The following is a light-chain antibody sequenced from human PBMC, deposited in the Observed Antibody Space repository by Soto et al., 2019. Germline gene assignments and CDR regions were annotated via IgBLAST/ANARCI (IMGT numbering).Light chain of an antibody. J-gene: IGLJ1*01. V-gene: IGLV2-14*01. CDR3: RSYTSRSTVV. CDR1: SSDVGGYNY. CDR2: EVT. Sequence: QSVLTQPASVSGSPGQSITISCTGTSSDVGGYNYVSWFQQHPDTAPKLMIYEVTDRPPGVSNRFSGSKSGNTASLTISGLQADDEDVYYCRSYTSRSTVVFGTGTKVNV.